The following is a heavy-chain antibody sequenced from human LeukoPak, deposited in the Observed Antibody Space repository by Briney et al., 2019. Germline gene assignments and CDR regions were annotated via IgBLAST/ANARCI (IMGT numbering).Heavy chain of an antibody. J-gene: IGHJ4*02. V-gene: IGHV4-39*07. CDR3: AREHIVGATYYGGVSDY. CDR2: IYYSGST. CDR1: GDSINSNNYY. D-gene: IGHD1-26*01. Sequence: PSETLSLTCTVSGDSINSNNYYWSWIRQPAGKGLEWIGSIYYSGSTYYNPSLKSRVTISVDTSKNQFSLKLSSVTAADTAVYYCAREHIVGATYYGGVSDYWGQGTLVTVSS.